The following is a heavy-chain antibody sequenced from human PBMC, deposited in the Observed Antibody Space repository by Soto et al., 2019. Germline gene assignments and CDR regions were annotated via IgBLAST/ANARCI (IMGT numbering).Heavy chain of an antibody. CDR3: AAGDPDDPDLAY. V-gene: IGHV1-58*02. CDR2: IVVGSGNT. Sequence: ASVKVSFKASGFTFTSSAMQWVRQARGQRLEWIGWIVVGSGNTNYAQKFQERVTITGDMSTSTAYMELSSLRSEDTAVYYCAAGDPDDPDLAYWGQGTLVTVSS. J-gene: IGHJ4*02. CDR1: GFTFTSSA.